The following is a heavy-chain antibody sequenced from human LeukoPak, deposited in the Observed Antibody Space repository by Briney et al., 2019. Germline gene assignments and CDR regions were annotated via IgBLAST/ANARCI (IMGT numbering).Heavy chain of an antibody. CDR3: AKDSGSGSFAEYFQN. V-gene: IGHV1-46*01. CDR1: GYTVTTYS. CDR2: IYHRGGST. J-gene: IGHJ1*01. D-gene: IGHD1-26*01. Sequence: GASVKVSCKPAGYTVTTYSIQSVRQTPGHLLECLGIIYHRGGSTAYAQKFQGRVPMTSDTSTSTVYMELSRLRSEDTAVYYCAKDSGSGSFAEYFQNWGQGTLVSVSS.